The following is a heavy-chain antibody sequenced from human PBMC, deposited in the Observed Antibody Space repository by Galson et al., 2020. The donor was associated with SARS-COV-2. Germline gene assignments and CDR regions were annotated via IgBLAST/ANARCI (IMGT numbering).Heavy chain of an antibody. CDR3: ARGLGSSGWYGGNWFDP. D-gene: IGHD6-19*01. Sequence: ASVKVSCKASGYTFTSYGITWVRQAPGQGLEWMGWISANNGNTNYAQKLQGRVTMTTDTSTSTAYMELRSLRSDDTAVYDCARGLGSSGWYGGNWFDPWGQGTLVTVPS. J-gene: IGHJ5*02. V-gene: IGHV1-18*01. CDR2: ISANNGNT. CDR1: GYTFTSYG.